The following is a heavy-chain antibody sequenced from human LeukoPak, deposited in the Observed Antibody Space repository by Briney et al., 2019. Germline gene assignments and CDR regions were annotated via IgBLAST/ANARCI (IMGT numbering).Heavy chain of an antibody. J-gene: IGHJ4*02. CDR1: GFTFNSYA. V-gene: IGHV3-30*02. CDR2: IWYDGSNK. Sequence: GGSLGLSCIPSGFTFNSYAMFWVRQAPGKGLEGGSLIWYDGSNKYYADSVKGRFTVSRDNSKNTLYLQMTSLRAEDTAVYFCAKSRLPYRYDSDSWGQGTLVTVSS. CDR3: AKSRLPYRYDSDS. D-gene: IGHD3-16*01.